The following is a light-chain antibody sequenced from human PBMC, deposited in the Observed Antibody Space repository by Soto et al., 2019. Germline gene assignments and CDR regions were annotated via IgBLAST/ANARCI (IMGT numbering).Light chain of an antibody. CDR1: QSVSSNY. CDR2: TAS. J-gene: IGKJ2*01. CDR3: QQYGGSSYT. Sequence: ESVLTQSPGTLSLSPGERATLSCRASQSVSSNYLAWYQQKPGQAPRLLIFTASNRATGIPDRFSASGSGTDFTLTISRLELEDFAVYYCQQYGGSSYTFGQGTKLEIK. V-gene: IGKV3-20*01.